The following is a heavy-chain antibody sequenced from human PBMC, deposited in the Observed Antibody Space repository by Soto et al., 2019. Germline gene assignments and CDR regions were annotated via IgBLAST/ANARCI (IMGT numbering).Heavy chain of an antibody. V-gene: IGHV1-69*13. J-gene: IGHJ6*02. CDR2: IIPIFGTA. CDR1: GGTFSSYA. Sequence: PVKVSCKASGGTFSSYAISWVRQAPGQGLEWMGGIIPIFGTANYAQKFQGRVTITADESTSTAYMELSSLRSEDTAVYYCEYRTMTPYYGMDVWGQGTTVTVSS. D-gene: IGHD3-22*01. CDR3: EYRTMTPYYGMDV.